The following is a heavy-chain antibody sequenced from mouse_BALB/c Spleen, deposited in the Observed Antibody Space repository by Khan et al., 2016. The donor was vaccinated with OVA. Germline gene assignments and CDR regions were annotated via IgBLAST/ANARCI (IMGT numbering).Heavy chain of an antibody. Sequence: QVQLQQPGAELVKPGASVKLSCKASGYTFTNYYLYWVKQRPGQGLEWIGGINPNNGVTDFNEKFKSKATLTVDKYSSTAYMQLNSLTSEDSAVYYCIRSVWAAFAYWGQGTLVTVSA. V-gene: IGHV1S81*02. CDR1: GYTFTNYY. J-gene: IGHJ3*01. CDR3: IRSVWAAFAY. CDR2: INPNNGVT.